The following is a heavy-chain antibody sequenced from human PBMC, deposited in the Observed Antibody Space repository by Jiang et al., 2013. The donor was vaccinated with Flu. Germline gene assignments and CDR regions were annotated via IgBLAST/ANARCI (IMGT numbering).Heavy chain of an antibody. D-gene: IGHD1-26*01. V-gene: IGHV4-34*01. J-gene: IGHJ5*02. CDR3: ARGDSGSYYFRWFDP. CDR2: INHSGST. Sequence: LLKPSETLSLTCAVYGGSFSGYYWSWIRQPPGKGLEWIGEINHSGSTNYNPSLKSRVTISVDTSKNQFSLKLSSVTAADTAVYYCARGDSGSYYFRWFDPWGQGTLVTVSS. CDR1: GGSFSGYY.